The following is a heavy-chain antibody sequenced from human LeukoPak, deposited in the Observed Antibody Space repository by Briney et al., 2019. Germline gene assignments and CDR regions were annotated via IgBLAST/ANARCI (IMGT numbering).Heavy chain of an antibody. Sequence: ASVKVSCKASGYTFTGYYMHWVRQAPGQGLEWMGRINPNSGGTNYAQKFQGRVTMTRDTSISTAYMELSRLRSDDTAVYYCARSDYYCSSTRCELDAFDIWGQGTMVTVSS. CDR3: ARSDYYCSSTRCELDAFDI. CDR2: INPNSGGT. D-gene: IGHD2-2*01. V-gene: IGHV1-2*02. CDR1: GYTFTGYY. J-gene: IGHJ3*02.